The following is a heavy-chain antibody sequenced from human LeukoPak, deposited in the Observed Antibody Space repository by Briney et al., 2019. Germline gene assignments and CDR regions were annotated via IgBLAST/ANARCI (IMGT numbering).Heavy chain of an antibody. J-gene: IGHJ6*02. D-gene: IGHD3-16*02. CDR1: GGSISSHY. CDR2: INHSGST. Sequence: PSETLSLTCTVSGGSISSHYWSWIRQPPGKGLEWIGEINHSGSTNYNPSLKSRVTISVDTSKNQFSLKLSSVTAADTAVYYCARIVLDYYYGMDVWGQGTTVTVSS. CDR3: ARIVLDYYYGMDV. V-gene: IGHV4-34*01.